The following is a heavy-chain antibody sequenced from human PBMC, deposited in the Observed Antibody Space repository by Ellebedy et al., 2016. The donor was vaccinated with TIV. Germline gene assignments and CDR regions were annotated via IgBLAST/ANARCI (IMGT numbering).Heavy chain of an antibody. V-gene: IGHV3-53*01. D-gene: IGHD2-21*01. CDR3: ARGGLHGDYSDL. J-gene: IGHJ5*02. Sequence: GGSLRLSCAASGFTFSSYSMNWVRQAPGKGLEWLSVIYSGGDTYFADSVRGRFTISRDTSKNALYLQMHNLRTNDTALYYCARGGLHGDYSDLWGQGTQVTVSS. CDR1: GFTFSSYS. CDR2: IYSGGDT.